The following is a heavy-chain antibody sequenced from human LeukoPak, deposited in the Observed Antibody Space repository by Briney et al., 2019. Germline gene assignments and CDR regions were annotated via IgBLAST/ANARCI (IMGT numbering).Heavy chain of an antibody. V-gene: IGHV3-48*03. CDR3: ARDFMAAAGRYYGMDV. J-gene: IGHJ6*02. CDR1: GFTFSSYE. CDR2: ISTSGSTI. D-gene: IGHD6-13*01. Sequence: PGGSLRLSCAASGFTFSSYEMNWVRQAPGKGLEWVSYISTSGSTIYYADSVKGRFTISRDNAKNSLYLQMNSLRAEDTAVYYCARDFMAAAGRYYGMDVWGQGTTVTVSS.